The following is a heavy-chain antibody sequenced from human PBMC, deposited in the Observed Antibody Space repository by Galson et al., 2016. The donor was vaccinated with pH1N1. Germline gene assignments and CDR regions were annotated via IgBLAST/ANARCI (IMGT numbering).Heavy chain of an antibody. CDR2: IKQDGSEK. D-gene: IGHD1-26*01. CDR1: GFAISSYW. CDR3: ARDVGRSGSY. J-gene: IGHJ4*02. V-gene: IGHV3-7*01. Sequence: SLRLSCAASGFAISSYWMTWVRQVPGKGLEWVANIKQDGSEKYYVDSVKGRFAISRDNAKNLLYLQMNSLRAEDTAVYYCARDVGRSGSYWGQGVVVTVSS.